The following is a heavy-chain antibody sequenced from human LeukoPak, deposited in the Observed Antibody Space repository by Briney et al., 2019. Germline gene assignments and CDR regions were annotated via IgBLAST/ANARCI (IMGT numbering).Heavy chain of an antibody. J-gene: IGHJ4*02. CDR1: GFTFSSYA. CDR2: ISYDGSNK. V-gene: IGHV3-30-3*01. Sequence: GRSLRLSCAASGFTFSSYAMRWVRQAPGKGLEWVAVISYDGSNKYYADSVKGRFTISRDNSKNTLYLQMNSLRAEDTAVYYCARDDEERGFDYWGQGTLVTVSS. CDR3: ARDDEERGFDY.